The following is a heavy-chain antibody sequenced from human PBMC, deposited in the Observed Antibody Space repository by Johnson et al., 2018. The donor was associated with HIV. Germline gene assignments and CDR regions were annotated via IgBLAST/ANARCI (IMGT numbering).Heavy chain of an antibody. D-gene: IGHD1-1*01. Sequence: EVQLVESGGGVVRPGGSLRLSCAASGFTFDDYGMSWVRQAPGKGLEWVSGISWKSGRIKYADSVKGRFTISRDNAKNSPYLQMNSLRPEDTALYYCAKDMNWNLIGDGFDIWGQGTMVTVSS. CDR1: GFTFDDYG. CDR2: ISWKSGRI. V-gene: IGHV3-20*04. CDR3: AKDMNWNLIGDGFDI. J-gene: IGHJ3*02.